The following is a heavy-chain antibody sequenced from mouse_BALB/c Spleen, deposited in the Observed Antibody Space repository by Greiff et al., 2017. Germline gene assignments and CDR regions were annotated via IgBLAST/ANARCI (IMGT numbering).Heavy chain of an antibody. D-gene: IGHD1-1*01. CDR3: AKLLRKIYYFDY. CDR2: ISSGGGST. J-gene: IGHJ2*01. Sequence: VHLVESGGGLVKPGGSLKLSCAASGFAFSSYDMSWVRQTPEKRLEWVAYISSGGGSTYYPDTVKGRFTISRDNAKNTLYLQMSILKSEDTAMYYCAKLLRKIYYFDYWGQGTTLTVSS. V-gene: IGHV5-12-1*01. CDR1: GFAFSSYD.